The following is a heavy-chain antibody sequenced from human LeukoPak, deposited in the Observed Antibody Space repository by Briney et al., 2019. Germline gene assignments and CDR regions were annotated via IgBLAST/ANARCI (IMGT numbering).Heavy chain of an antibody. D-gene: IGHD1-7*01. CDR3: ARGLFSVELFDY. V-gene: IGHV1-69*13. Sequence: SVKVSCKASGGTFSSYAISWVRQAPGQGLEWMGGIIPIFGTVTYAQKFQGRVTITADESTSTAYMELSSLRSEDTAVYYCARGLFSVELFDYWGQGTLVTVSS. J-gene: IGHJ4*02. CDR2: IIPIFGTV. CDR1: GGTFSSYA.